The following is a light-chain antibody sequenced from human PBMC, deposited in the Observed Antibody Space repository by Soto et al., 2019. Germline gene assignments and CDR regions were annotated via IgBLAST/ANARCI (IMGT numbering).Light chain of an antibody. Sequence: EIVLTQSPGTLSLSPGERATLSCRASQSVSSSYLAWYQQKPGQAPRLLIYGASSRATGIPDRFSGSGSGTDFTLTISRLEPEDFEVYYCQQYGSSRCTFGQGTKVEIK. J-gene: IGKJ1*01. V-gene: IGKV3-20*01. CDR3: QQYGSSRCT. CDR1: QSVSSSY. CDR2: GAS.